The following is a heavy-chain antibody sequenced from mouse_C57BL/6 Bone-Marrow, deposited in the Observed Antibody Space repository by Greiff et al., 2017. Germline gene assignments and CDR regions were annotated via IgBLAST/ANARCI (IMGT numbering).Heavy chain of an antibody. CDR1: GYTFTSYG. CDR3: ARSGGNCYYAMDY. Sequence: VQLVESGAELARPGASVKLSCKASGYTFTSYGISWVKQRTGQGLEWIGEIYPRSGNTYYNEKFKGKATLTADKSSSTAYMELRSLTSEDSAVYFCARSGGNCYYAMDYWGQGTSVTGSS. J-gene: IGHJ4*01. CDR2: IYPRSGNT. V-gene: IGHV1-81*01. D-gene: IGHD2-1*01.